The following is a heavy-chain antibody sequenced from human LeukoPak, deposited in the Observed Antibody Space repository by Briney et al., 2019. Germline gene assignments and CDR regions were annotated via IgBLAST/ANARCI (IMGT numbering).Heavy chain of an antibody. D-gene: IGHD6-19*01. V-gene: IGHV5-10-1*01. CDR3: ARHSSEQWPPYYLDY. Sequence: GESLRISCKGSGYSFTSYWISWVRQMPGKGLEWMGRIDPSDSYTNYSPSFQGHVTISADKSISTAYLQWSSLKASDTAMYYCARHSSEQWPPYYLDYWGQGTLVTVSS. CDR1: GYSFTSYW. J-gene: IGHJ4*02. CDR2: IDPSDSYT.